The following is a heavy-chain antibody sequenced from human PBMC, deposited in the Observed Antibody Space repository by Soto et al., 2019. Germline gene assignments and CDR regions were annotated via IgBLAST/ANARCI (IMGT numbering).Heavy chain of an antibody. D-gene: IGHD1-26*01. CDR2: ISDSGNTI. J-gene: IGHJ5*02. CDR1: GFILSDYY. Sequence: PGGSLRLSCTASGFILSDYYMNWMRQAPGKGLEWVSYISDSGNTIYCADSVKGRFTISRDNAKNSLYLQMNSLRADDTAVYYCARDRVEGAGWFDPWGRGSQVTVSS. V-gene: IGHV3-11*01. CDR3: ARDRVEGAGWFDP.